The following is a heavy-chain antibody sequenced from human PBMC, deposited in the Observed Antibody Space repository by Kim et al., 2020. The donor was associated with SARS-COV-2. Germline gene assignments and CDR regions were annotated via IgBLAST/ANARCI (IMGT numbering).Heavy chain of an antibody. CDR1: GFTFDDYA. J-gene: IGHJ1*01. V-gene: IGHV3-43*02. CDR3: AKANGDSYPRSRNFQD. Sequence: GGSLRLSCAASGFTFDDYAMHWVRQPPGKGLEWVSVINGATTDIYYADSVKDRFTISRDNSKNSLYLQMNSLRTEDTALYFCAKANGDSYPRSRNFQDWGQGTLVTVSS. CDR2: INGATTDI. D-gene: IGHD2-21*01.